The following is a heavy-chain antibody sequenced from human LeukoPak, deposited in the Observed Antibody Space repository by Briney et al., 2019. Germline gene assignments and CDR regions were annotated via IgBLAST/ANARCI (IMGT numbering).Heavy chain of an antibody. D-gene: IGHD2-2*02. J-gene: IGHJ4*02. CDR2: INPNSGGT. Sequence: ASVKDSCKASGYTFTGYYMHWVRQAPGQGLEWMGWINPNSGGTNYAQKFQGRVTMTRDTSISTAYMELSRLGSDDTAVYYCAREGGNQPNYCSSTSCYTDYWGQGTLATVSS. V-gene: IGHV1-2*02. CDR1: GYTFTGYY. CDR3: AREGGNQPNYCSSTSCYTDY.